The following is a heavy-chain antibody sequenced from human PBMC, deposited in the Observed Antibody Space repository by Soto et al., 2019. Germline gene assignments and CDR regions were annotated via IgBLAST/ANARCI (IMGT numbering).Heavy chain of an antibody. CDR1: GGSISSGGYY. J-gene: IGHJ6*02. CDR2: IYYSGST. V-gene: IGHV4-31*03. Sequence: SETLSLTCTVSGGSISSGGYYWSWIRQHPGKGLEWIGYIYYSGSTYYNPSLKSRVTISVDTSKNQFSLKLSSVTAADTAVYYCARDHGYYDSSPPYYYYGMDVWGQGTTVTVSS. D-gene: IGHD3-22*01. CDR3: ARDHGYYDSSPPYYYYGMDV.